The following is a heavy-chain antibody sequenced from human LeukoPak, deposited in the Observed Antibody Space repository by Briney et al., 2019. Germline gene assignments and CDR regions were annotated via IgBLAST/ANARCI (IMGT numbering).Heavy chain of an antibody. CDR3: ARDRRAYCGGDCLFADY. J-gene: IGHJ4*02. V-gene: IGHV1-18*01. D-gene: IGHD2-21*02. CDR2: ISAYNGNT. CDR1: GYTFTTYG. Sequence: ASVKVSCKASGYTFTTYGFSWVRQAPGQGLEWMGWISAYNGNTNYAQKLQGRVTMTTDTSTSTAYMELRSLRSDDTAVYYCARDRRAYCGGDCLFADYWGQGTLVTVSS.